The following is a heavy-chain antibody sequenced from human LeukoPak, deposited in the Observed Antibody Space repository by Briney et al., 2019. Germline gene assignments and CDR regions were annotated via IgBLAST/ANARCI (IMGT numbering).Heavy chain of an antibody. D-gene: IGHD1-1*01. CDR1: GGTFSSYA. J-gene: IGHJ4*02. Sequence: SVKVSCKASGGTFSSYAISWVRQAPGQGLEWMGGIIPIFGTANYAQKFQGRVTITADESTSTAYMELSSLRSEDTAVYYCARGGSATRRIDYWGQGTLVTVSS. CDR2: IIPIFGTA. CDR3: ARGGSATRRIDY. V-gene: IGHV1-69*13.